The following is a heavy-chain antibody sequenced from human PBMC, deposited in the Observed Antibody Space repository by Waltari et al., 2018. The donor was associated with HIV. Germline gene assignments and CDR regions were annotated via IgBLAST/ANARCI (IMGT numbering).Heavy chain of an antibody. J-gene: IGHJ4*02. CDR3: TVSRRGAVLGDH. CDR2: RNSDSGNT. Sequence: QVQLVQSGATLKEPGASVKVSCKTSGYTFSDYDVNWVRQPAGQGLEWMGWRNSDSGNTGYPRECKGRINMTRDTSTRIAYMELTSLTFQDTAVYYCTVSRRGAVLGDHWGQGTQVTVSS. CDR1: GYTFSDYD. V-gene: IGHV1-8*01. D-gene: IGHD3-10*01.